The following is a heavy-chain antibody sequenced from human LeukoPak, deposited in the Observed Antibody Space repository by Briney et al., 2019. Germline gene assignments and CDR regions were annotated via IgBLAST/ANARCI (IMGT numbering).Heavy chain of an antibody. V-gene: IGHV3-48*03. D-gene: IGHD6-19*01. J-gene: IGHJ4*02. CDR1: GFSFSVYE. CDR2: ISGSDTST. Sequence: AGGSLRLSCAASGFSFSVYEMHWVRQAPGRGLEWIADISGSDTSTYYADSVKGRFTISRDNAKNSLYLQMNRLRVEGTAVYYCTTLTVASIDYWGQGTLVTVSS. CDR3: TTLTVASIDY.